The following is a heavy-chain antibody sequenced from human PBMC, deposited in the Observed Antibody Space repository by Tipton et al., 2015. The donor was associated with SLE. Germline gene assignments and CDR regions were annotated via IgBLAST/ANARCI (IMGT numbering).Heavy chain of an antibody. V-gene: IGHV4-34*01. Sequence: TLSLTCAVYGGSFSDYSWSWIRQPPGKGLEWIGEINHSGSTNYNPSLKSRVTISIDTSKNQFSLRLSSGTAADTAVYYCARDCTTGVCYTTSFDYWGQGPLVTVSP. J-gene: IGHJ4*02. CDR2: INHSGST. CDR3: ARDCTTGVCYTTSFDY. D-gene: IGHD2-8*01. CDR1: GGSFSDYS.